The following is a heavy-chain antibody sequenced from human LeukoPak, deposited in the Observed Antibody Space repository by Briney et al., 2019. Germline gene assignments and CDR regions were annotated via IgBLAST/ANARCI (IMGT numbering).Heavy chain of an antibody. D-gene: IGHD3-22*01. Sequence: GGSLRLSCAASGFTFSSYAMHWVRQAPGKGLEYVSAISSNGGSTYYANSVKGRFTISRDNSKNTLYLQMNSLRAEDTAVYYCAKNLRGFTMIVGGTFDIWGQGTMVTVSS. CDR3: AKNLRGFTMIVGGTFDI. V-gene: IGHV3-64*01. CDR1: GFTFSSYA. CDR2: ISSNGGST. J-gene: IGHJ3*02.